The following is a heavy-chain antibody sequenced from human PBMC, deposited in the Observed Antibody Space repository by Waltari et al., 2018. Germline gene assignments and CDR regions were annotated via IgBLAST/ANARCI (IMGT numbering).Heavy chain of an antibody. Sequence: QVQLQESGPGLVKPSETLSLTCTVSGGSISGYYWSWIRLSPGKGLECIAHIYYTGSTNYNPSLRSRVTMSIDASKNQFSLKLSSVTAADTAVYYCAKFIRLQLDWFDPWGRGTLVTVSS. D-gene: IGHD4-4*01. CDR2: IYYTGST. CDR3: AKFIRLQLDWFDP. J-gene: IGHJ5*02. CDR1: GGSISGYY. V-gene: IGHV4-59*08.